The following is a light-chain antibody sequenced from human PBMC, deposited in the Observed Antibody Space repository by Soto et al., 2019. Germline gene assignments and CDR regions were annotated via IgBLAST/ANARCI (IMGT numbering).Light chain of an antibody. CDR3: QHDGISHPDT. CDR2: GTS. V-gene: IGKV3-20*01. Sequence: EIVLTQSPGTLSLSLGERATLSCRASQSVSTKWVAWYQQKPGQAPRLIIYGTSNRAAYIPDRFSGSGSGTDFSITISRLEPEDSAVYYCQHDGISHPDTFGQGTMLESK. J-gene: IGKJ2*01. CDR1: QSVSTKW.